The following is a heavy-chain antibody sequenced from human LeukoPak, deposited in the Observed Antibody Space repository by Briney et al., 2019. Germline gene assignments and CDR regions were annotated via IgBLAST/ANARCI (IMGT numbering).Heavy chain of an antibody. Sequence: GGSLRLSCAASGFTFSSYEMNWVRQAPGKGLEWVSYISSSGSTIYYADSVKGRFTISRDNAKNSLYLQMNSLRAEDTAVYYCARGPRYYYGPGSYDLDYWGQGTLVTVSS. J-gene: IGHJ4*02. CDR1: GFTFSSYE. V-gene: IGHV3-48*03. CDR2: ISSSGSTI. CDR3: ARGPRYYYGPGSYDLDY. D-gene: IGHD3-10*01.